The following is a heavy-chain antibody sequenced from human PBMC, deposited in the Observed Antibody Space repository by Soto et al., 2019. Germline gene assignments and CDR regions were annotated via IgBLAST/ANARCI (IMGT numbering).Heavy chain of an antibody. CDR3: ARDSVRGNRWHGDYVYALPGYYMDV. J-gene: IGHJ6*03. CDR1: GFTFSDYY. Sequence: GGSLRLSCAASGFTFSDYYMSWIRQAPGKGLEWVSYISSSGSTIYYADSVKGRFTISRDNAKNSLYLQMNSLRAEDTAVYYCARDSVRGNRWHGDYVYALPGYYMDVWGKGTTVTVSS. D-gene: IGHD4-17*01. CDR2: ISSSGSTI. V-gene: IGHV3-11*01.